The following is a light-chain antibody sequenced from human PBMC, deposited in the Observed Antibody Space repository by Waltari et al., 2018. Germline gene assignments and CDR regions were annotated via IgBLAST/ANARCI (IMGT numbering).Light chain of an antibody. J-gene: IGLJ1*01. V-gene: IGLV2-23*02. CDR2: GVN. CDR1: ISDIGLFKV. Sequence: QSALTQPASVSASPGQSITVSCSGSISDIGLFKVVSWFQHYPGKPPRLIIHGVNKRSPGLSARFSATKSGNVASLTISVLQADDEADYYCCSFTSSSTYVFGSGTTVTVL. CDR3: CSFTSSSTYV.